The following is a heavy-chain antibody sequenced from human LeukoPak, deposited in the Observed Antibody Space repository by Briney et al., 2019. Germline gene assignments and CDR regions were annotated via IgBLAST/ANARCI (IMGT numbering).Heavy chain of an antibody. Sequence: GRSLRLCCAASGFTFSSYGMHWVRQAPGKGLEWVAVISYDGSNKYYADSVKGRFTISRDNSKNTLYLQMNSLRAEDTAVYYCAADADAFDIWGQGTMVTVSS. CDR3: AADADAFDI. CDR1: GFTFSSYG. V-gene: IGHV3-30*03. J-gene: IGHJ3*02. CDR2: ISYDGSNK.